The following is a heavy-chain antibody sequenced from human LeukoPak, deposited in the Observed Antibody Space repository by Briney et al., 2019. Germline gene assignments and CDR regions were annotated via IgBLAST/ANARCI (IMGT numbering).Heavy chain of an antibody. CDR1: GGSFSGYY. J-gene: IGHJ6*02. CDR2: INHSGST. V-gene: IGHV4-34*01. Sequence: SETLSLTCAVYGGSFSGYYWSWIRQPPGKGLEWIGEINHSGSTNYNPSLKSRVTISVDTSKNQFSLKLSSVTAADTAEYYCARGSGHLYYYYGMDVWGQGTTVTVSS. CDR3: ARGSGHLYYYYGMDV.